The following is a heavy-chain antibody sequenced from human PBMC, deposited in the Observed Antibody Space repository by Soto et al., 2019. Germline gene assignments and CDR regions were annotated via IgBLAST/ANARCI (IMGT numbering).Heavy chain of an antibody. D-gene: IGHD6-6*01. CDR3: AIGGSSSDNGMDV. CDR2: ISSSSYTI. V-gene: IGHV3-48*02. Sequence: EVQLVESGGGLVQPGGSLRLSCAASGFSFSTYSMHWVRQAPGKGLEWVSYISSSSYTIYYIDSVKGRFTISRDNANSSLDLQMNSLRDKDTAVYYCAIGGSSSDNGMDVWGQGTTVTVSS. J-gene: IGHJ6*02. CDR1: GFSFSTYS.